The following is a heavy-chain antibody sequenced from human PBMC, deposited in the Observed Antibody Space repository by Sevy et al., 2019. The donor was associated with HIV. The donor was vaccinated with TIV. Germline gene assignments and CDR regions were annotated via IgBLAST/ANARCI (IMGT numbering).Heavy chain of an antibody. J-gene: IGHJ4*02. CDR2: IWFDGSNT. V-gene: IGHV3-33*01. CDR1: GFTFSTYG. D-gene: IGHD4-17*01. CDR3: ARDLEFYDYGDYGPASMPDY. Sequence: GGSLRLSCAASGFTFSTYGMHWVRQAPGKGLEWVAVIWFDGSNTYYAYSVKGRFTISRDIAKNTLHLQMNSLRVEDTAVYYCARDLEFYDYGDYGPASMPDYWGQGTLVTVSS.